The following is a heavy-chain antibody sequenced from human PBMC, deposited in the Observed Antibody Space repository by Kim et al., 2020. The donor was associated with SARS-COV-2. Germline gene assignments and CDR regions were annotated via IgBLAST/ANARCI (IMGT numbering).Heavy chain of an antibody. Sequence: SETLSLTCAVYGGSFSGYYLSWIRQPPGKGLEWIGEINHSGSTNYNPSLKSRVTISVDTSKNQFSLKLSSVTAADTTVYYCPRRTRQWLSRHYYYYIDV. CDR3: PRRTRQWLSRHYYYYIDV. D-gene: IGHD6-19*01. CDR1: GGSFSGYY. CDR2: INHSGST. V-gene: IGHV4-34*01. J-gene: IGHJ6*03.